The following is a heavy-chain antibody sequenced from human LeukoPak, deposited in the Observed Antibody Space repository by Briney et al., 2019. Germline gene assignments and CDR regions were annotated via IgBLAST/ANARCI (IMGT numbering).Heavy chain of an antibody. Sequence: PPQTLSLTCTVSGGSISSGDYYWSWIRQPPGKGLEWIGYIYYSGSTYYNPSLKSRVTISVDTSKNQFSLKLSSVTAADTAVYYCARDRLLVRGVWNAFDIWGQGTMVTASS. CDR3: ARDRLLVRGVWNAFDI. V-gene: IGHV4-30-4*01. CDR1: GGSISSGDYY. CDR2: IYYSGST. D-gene: IGHD3-10*01. J-gene: IGHJ3*02.